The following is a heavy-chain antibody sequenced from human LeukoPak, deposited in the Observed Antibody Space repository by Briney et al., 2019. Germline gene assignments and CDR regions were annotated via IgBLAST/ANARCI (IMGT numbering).Heavy chain of an antibody. CDR3: ASRGSGSWDY. Sequence: ASVKVSCKASGGTFSSYGISWVRQAPGQGLEWMGWISAYNGNTNYAQKLQGRVTMATDTSTSTAYMELKSLRSDDTAVYYCASRGSGSWDYWGQGTLVTVSS. CDR2: ISAYNGNT. CDR1: GGTFSSYG. J-gene: IGHJ4*02. V-gene: IGHV1-18*01. D-gene: IGHD3-10*01.